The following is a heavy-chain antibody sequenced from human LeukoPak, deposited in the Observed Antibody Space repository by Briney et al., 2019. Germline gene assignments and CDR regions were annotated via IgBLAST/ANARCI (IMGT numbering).Heavy chain of an antibody. CDR2: IYYSGST. V-gene: IGHV4-59*08. J-gene: IGHJ6*02. CDR1: GGSISSYY. CDR3: ARADRYYYGMDV. Sequence: SETLSLTCTVSGGSISSYYWSWIRQPPGKELEWIGYIYYSGSTNYNPSLKSRVTISVDTSKNQLSLKLSSVTAADTAVYYCARADRYYYGMDVWGQGTTVTVSS.